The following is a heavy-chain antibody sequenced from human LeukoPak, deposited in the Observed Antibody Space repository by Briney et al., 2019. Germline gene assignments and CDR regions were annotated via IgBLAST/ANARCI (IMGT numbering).Heavy chain of an antibody. J-gene: IGHJ4*02. Sequence: SENLSLTCTVSGGSISSYYWSWIRQPPGKGLEWIGYIYYSGSTNYNPSLKSRVTISVDTSKNQFSLKLSSVTAADTAVYYCARGPTSYYFDYWGQGTLVTVSS. V-gene: IGHV4-59*01. CDR3: ARGPTSYYFDY. CDR1: GGSISSYY. CDR2: IYYSGST.